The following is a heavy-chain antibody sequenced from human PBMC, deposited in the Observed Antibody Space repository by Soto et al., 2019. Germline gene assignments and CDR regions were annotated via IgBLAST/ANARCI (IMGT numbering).Heavy chain of an antibody. V-gene: IGHV4-61*08. CDR1: GGSVSSGDFY. D-gene: IGHD3-10*01. CDR3: ARERWFGL. J-gene: IGHJ4*03. CDR2: IFYSGVSGST. Sequence: SETLSLTCTVSGGSVSSGDFYWSWIRQPPGKALERIGYIFYSGVSGSTNYNTSLMSRVTISVDTSRNQFSLKLSSVTAAYTAVYYCARERWFGLWGQGTMVTVSS.